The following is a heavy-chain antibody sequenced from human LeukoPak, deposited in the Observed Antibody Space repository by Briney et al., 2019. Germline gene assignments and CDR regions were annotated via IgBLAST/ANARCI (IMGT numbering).Heavy chain of an antibody. CDR1: GFTFSNYG. J-gene: IGHJ3*02. V-gene: IGHV3-30*18. D-gene: IGHD2-21*02. CDR2: ISYDGSNK. CDR3: AKDSQIVVVTAPDAFDI. Sequence: GGSLRLSCAASGFTFSNYGMHWVRQAPGEGLEWVAIISYDGSNKYYADSVKGRFTISRDNSKNTLYLQMNSLRAEDTAVYYCAKDSQIVVVTAPDAFDIWGQGTMVTVSS.